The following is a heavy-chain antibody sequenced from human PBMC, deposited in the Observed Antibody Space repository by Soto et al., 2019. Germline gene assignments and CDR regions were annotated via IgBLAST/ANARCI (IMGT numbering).Heavy chain of an antibody. CDR3: ARDIAIAAAGFDY. CDR2: IIPIFGTA. D-gene: IGHD6-13*01. CDR1: GGTFSSYA. Sequence: SVKVSCKASGGTFSSYAISWVRQAPGQGLEWMGGIIPIFGTANYAQKFQGRVTITADESTSTAYMELSSPRSEDTAVYYCARDIAIAAAGFDYWGQGTLVTVSS. V-gene: IGHV1-69*13. J-gene: IGHJ4*02.